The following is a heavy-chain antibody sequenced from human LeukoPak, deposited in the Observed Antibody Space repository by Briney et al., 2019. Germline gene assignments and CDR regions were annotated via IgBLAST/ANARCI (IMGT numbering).Heavy chain of an antibody. D-gene: IGHD3-22*01. CDR3: ANWYYYENGAYWC. CDR2: ITDSGNT. Sequence: GGTLRLSCAASGFTFSNYGMSWVRQAQGKGLEWVSAITDSGNTFYADSVKGRFTVSRDNSRNTLYLQMNSLRAEDTAVYYCANWYYYENGAYWCWGQGTLVTVSS. V-gene: IGHV3-23*01. J-gene: IGHJ4*02. CDR1: GFTFSNYG.